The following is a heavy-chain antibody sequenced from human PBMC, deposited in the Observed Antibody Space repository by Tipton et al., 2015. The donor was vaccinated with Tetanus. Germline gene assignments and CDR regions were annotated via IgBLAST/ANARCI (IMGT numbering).Heavy chain of an antibody. J-gene: IGHJ4*02. CDR3: ARGRIVVVVAATGIQRLFVPFDY. Sequence: TLSLTCAVYGGSFSGYYWSWIRQPPGKGLEWIGEINHSGSTNYNPSLKSRVTISVDTSKNQFSLKLSSVTAADTAVYYCARGRIVVVVAATGIQRLFVPFDYWGQGTLVTVSS. D-gene: IGHD2-15*01. V-gene: IGHV4-34*01. CDR1: GGSFSGYY. CDR2: INHSGST.